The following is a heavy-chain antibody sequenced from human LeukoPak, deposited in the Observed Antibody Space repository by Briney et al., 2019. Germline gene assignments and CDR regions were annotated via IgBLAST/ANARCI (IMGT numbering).Heavy chain of an antibody. CDR2: IIPIFGTA. CDR3: ARVVTMVRGVIADEEPPAYYYYGMDV. Sequence: GASVKVSCKASGGTFSSYAISWVRQAPGQGLEWMGGIIPIFGTANYAQKFQGRVTITADESTSTAYMELSSLRSEDTAVYYCARVVTMVRGVIADEEPPAYYYYGMDVWGQGTTVTVSS. CDR1: GGTFSSYA. D-gene: IGHD3-10*01. J-gene: IGHJ6*02. V-gene: IGHV1-69*13.